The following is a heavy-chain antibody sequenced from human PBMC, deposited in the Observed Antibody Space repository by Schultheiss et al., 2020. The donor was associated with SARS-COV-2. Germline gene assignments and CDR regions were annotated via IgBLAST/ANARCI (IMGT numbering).Heavy chain of an antibody. Sequence: SETLSLTCTVSGGSVSSDSYYWSWIRQPPGKGLEWIGYIYYNGNTNYNPSLKSRVTISVDTSKNQFSLKLRTVTAADTAVYYCARGGLYDSGGQYYYGMDVWGQGTTVTVSS. CDR1: GGSVSSDSYY. CDR3: ARGGLYDSGGQYYYGMDV. D-gene: IGHD3-22*01. V-gene: IGHV4-61*01. CDR2: IYYNGNT. J-gene: IGHJ6*02.